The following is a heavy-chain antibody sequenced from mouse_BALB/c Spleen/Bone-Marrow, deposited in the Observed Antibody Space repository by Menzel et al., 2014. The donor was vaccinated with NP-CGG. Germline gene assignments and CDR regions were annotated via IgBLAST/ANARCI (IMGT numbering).Heavy chain of an antibody. J-gene: IGHJ2*01. CDR2: IRNKANGYTT. D-gene: IGHD2-4*01. CDR1: GFTFTDYY. CDR3: ARDRGLTYFDY. Sequence: DVHLVESGGGLVQPGGSLRLSCATSGFTFTDYYMSGVRQPPGKALEWLGFIRNKANGYTTEYSASVKGRFTISRDNSQSILYLQMNTLRAEDSATYYCARDRGLTYFDYWGQGTTLTVSS. V-gene: IGHV7-3*02.